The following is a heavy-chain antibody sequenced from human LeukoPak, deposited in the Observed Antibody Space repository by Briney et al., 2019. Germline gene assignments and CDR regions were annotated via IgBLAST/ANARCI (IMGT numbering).Heavy chain of an antibody. D-gene: IGHD2-2*01. J-gene: IGHJ4*02. V-gene: IGHV4-38-2*01. Sequence: SETLSLTCAVSGYSISSGYYWGWIRQPPGKGLEWIGSIYQSGSTYYNPSLKCRVTISVDTSKTQFSLKLSSVTAAATAVYYCARRGKAQDIVVVPAVSYFDYWGQGTLVTVSS. CDR3: ARRGKAQDIVVVPAVSYFDY. CDR1: GYSISSGYY. CDR2: IYQSGST.